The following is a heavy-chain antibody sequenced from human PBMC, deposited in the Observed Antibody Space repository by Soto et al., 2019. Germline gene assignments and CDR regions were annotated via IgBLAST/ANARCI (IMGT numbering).Heavy chain of an antibody. J-gene: IGHJ6*02. CDR3: ARERYYGMDV. V-gene: IGHV4-61*08. CDR2: IYYSGST. Sequence: PSETLSLTCTFSCGSIISGGYYWSWIRQHPGKGLEWIGYIYYSGSTNYNPSLKSRVTIPVDTSKNQFSLKLSSVTAADTAVYYCARERYYGMDVWGQGTTVTVSS. CDR1: CGSIISGGYY.